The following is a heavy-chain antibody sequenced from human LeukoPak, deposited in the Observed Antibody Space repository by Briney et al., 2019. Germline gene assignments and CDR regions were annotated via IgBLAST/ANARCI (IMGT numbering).Heavy chain of an antibody. CDR2: IYHSGST. Sequence: PSETLSLTCTVSGYSISSGYYWGWIRQPPGKGLEWIGSIYHSGSTYYNPSLKSRVTISVDTSKNQFSLKLSSVTAADTAVYYCARVFPSTPGYSYGGDWGQGTLVTVSS. V-gene: IGHV4-38-2*02. CDR1: GYSISSGYY. J-gene: IGHJ4*02. CDR3: ARVFPSTPGYSYGGD. D-gene: IGHD5-18*01.